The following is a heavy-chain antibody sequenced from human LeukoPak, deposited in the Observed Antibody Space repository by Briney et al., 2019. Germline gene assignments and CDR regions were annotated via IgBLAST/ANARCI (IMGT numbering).Heavy chain of an antibody. CDR1: GYSFTTYW. CDR2: IYPGDSDT. V-gene: IGHV5-51*01. J-gene: IGHJ4*02. CDR3: ARHVPGTTVY. Sequence: GESLQISCKASGYSFTTYWIAWVRQMPGKGLEWMGIIYPGDSDTRYSPSFQGQVTISADKSISTAYLQWSSLKASDTAMYYCARHVPGTTVYWGQGTLVTVSS. D-gene: IGHD1-7*01.